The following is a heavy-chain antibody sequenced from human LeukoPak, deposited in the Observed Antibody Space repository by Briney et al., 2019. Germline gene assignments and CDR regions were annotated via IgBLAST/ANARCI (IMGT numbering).Heavy chain of an antibody. J-gene: IGHJ6*03. Sequence: PSETLFLTCTVSGGSISSYYWSWIRQPPGKGLEWIGYIYYSGSTNYNPSLKSRVTMSVDTSKNQFSLKLSSVTAADTAVYYCARSKGLYYGSGSSPYYYYYMDVWGKGTTATVSS. V-gene: IGHV4-59*12. D-gene: IGHD3-10*01. CDR2: IYYSGST. CDR3: ARSKGLYYGSGSSPYYYYYMDV. CDR1: GGSISSYY.